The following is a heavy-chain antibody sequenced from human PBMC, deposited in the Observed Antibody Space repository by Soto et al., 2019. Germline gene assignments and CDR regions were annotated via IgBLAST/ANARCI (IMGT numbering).Heavy chain of an antibody. V-gene: IGHV4-34*01. Sequence: SETLSLTCAVSGGSFSGYYWSWIRQPPGRGLEWIGEINHSGSTNYNPSLKSRVTISVDTSKNQFSLKLSSVTAADTAVYYCARSGHYDYIWGSYRYSHLDYWGQGTLVTVSS. CDR3: ARSGHYDYIWGSYRYSHLDY. CDR1: GGSFSGYY. CDR2: INHSGST. D-gene: IGHD3-16*02. J-gene: IGHJ4*02.